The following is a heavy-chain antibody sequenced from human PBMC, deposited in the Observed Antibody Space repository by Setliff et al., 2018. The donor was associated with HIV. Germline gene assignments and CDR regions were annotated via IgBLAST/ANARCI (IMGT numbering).Heavy chain of an antibody. CDR1: GGSMSSYF. J-gene: IGHJ3*02. CDR2: IYNSGGT. D-gene: IGHD2-2*01. Sequence: SETLSLTCTVSGGSMSSYFWSWIRQSPGKGLEWIGYIYNSGGTNYNPSLKSRVTISVDTSKNQFSLKLNSVTAADTAIYYCGRHGNIVVEVPAQARAFDIWGQGTMVTVSS. V-gene: IGHV4-59*08. CDR3: GRHGNIVVEVPAQARAFDI.